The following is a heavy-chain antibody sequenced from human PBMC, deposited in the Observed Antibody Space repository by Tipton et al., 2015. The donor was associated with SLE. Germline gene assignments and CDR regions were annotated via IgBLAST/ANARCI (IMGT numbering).Heavy chain of an antibody. J-gene: IGHJ3*02. CDR2: INHSGST. V-gene: IGHV4-34*01. CDR3: ARGDPGDGRPDAFDI. CDR1: GGSISSYY. D-gene: IGHD7-27*01. Sequence: TLSLTCTVSGGSISSYYWSWIRQPPGKGLEWIGEINHSGSTNYNPSLKSRVTISVDTSKNQFSLKLSSVTAADTAVYYCARGDPGDGRPDAFDIWGQGTMVTVSS.